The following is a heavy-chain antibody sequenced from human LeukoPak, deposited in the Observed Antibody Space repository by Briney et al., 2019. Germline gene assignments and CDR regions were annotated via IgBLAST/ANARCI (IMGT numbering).Heavy chain of an antibody. J-gene: IGHJ5*02. CDR1: GFTFSSYE. Sequence: GGSLRLSCEASGFTFSSYEMNWVRQAPGKGLEWVSYISSSGSTIYYADSVKGRFTISRDNAKNSLYLQMNSLRAEDTAVYYCARETSGSYFSSWFDPWGQGILVTVPS. CDR3: ARETSGSYFSSWFDP. V-gene: IGHV3-48*03. CDR2: ISSSGSTI. D-gene: IGHD1-26*01.